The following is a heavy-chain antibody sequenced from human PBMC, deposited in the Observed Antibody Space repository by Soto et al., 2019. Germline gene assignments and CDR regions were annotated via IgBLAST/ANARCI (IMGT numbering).Heavy chain of an antibody. J-gene: IGHJ4*02. CDR3: VVYSSSSGRHFDY. CDR2: IYPGDSDT. CDR1: GYIFSKYW. Sequence: GEPLKISCKSSGYIFSKYWIGWVRQMPGKGLEWMGIIYPGDSDTRYSPSFQGQVTISADKSITTAYLQWRSLKASDTAIYYCVVYSSSSGRHFDYWGQGTLVTVSS. D-gene: IGHD6-6*01. V-gene: IGHV5-51*01.